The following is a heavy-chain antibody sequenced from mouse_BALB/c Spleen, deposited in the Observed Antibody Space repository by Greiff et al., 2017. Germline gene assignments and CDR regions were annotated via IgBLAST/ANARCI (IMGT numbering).Heavy chain of an antibody. CDR2: INPSNGRT. CDR1: GYTLTSYW. V-gene: IGHV1S81*02. D-gene: IGHD2-4*01. CDR3: ARNMITTEDY. Sequence: QVQLQQPGAELVKPGASVKLSCKASGYTLTSYWMHWVKQRPGQGLEWIGEINPSNGRTNYNEKFKSKATLTVDKSSSTAYMQLSSLTSEDSAVYYCARNMITTEDYWGQGTSVTVSS. J-gene: IGHJ4*01.